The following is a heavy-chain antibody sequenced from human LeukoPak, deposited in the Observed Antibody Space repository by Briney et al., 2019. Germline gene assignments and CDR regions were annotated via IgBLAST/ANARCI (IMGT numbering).Heavy chain of an antibody. J-gene: IGHJ4*02. CDR3: AKDRFIDYFDY. CDR1: GFTFSDYY. Sequence: PGGSLRLSCAASGFTFSDYYMSWIRQAPGKGLEWVSAISGSGGSTYYADSVKGRFTISRDNSKNTLYLQMNSLIAEDTAVYYCAKDRFIDYFDYWGQGTLVTVSS. D-gene: IGHD2-15*01. V-gene: IGHV3-23*01. CDR2: ISGSGGST.